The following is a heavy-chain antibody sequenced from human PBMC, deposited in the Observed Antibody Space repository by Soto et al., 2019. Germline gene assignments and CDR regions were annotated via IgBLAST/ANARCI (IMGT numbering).Heavy chain of an antibody. CDR2: ISAYNGNT. J-gene: IGHJ6*02. V-gene: IGHV1-18*01. D-gene: IGHD3-10*01. Sequence: GASVKVSCKASGYTFTSYGISWVRQAPGQGLEWMGWISAYNGNTNYAQKLQGRVTMTTDTSTSTAYMELRSLRSDDTAVYYSARDATYYPGSGLFLNSYYNDMDVWAQGTTVTVSS. CDR3: ARDATYYPGSGLFLNSYYNDMDV. CDR1: GYTFTSYG.